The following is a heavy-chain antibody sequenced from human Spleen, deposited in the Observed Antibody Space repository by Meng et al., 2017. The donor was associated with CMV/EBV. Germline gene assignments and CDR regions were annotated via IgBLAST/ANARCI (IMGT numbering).Heavy chain of an antibody. Sequence: VQLRQWGAGLLKPSETLSLTGAVYGGSFSGSYWSWIRQPPGKGLEWIGEINHSGSTNYNPSLKSRVTISVDTSKNQFSLKLSSVTAADTAVYYCARARSYGSGSYYNYWGQGTLVTVSS. CDR2: INHSGST. D-gene: IGHD3-10*01. V-gene: IGHV4-34*01. CDR1: GGSFSGSY. CDR3: ARARSYGSGSYYNY. J-gene: IGHJ4*02.